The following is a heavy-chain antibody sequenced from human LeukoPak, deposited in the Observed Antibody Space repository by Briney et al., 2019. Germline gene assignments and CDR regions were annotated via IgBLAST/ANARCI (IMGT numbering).Heavy chain of an antibody. Sequence: GGSLRLSCAASGFIFSNYAIHWVRQAPGKGLEYVSGISSNGGNTYYANSVKGRFTISRDNSKNTLYLQMGCLRAEDMAVYYCASSDSLDVWGQGTTGTVSS. V-gene: IGHV3-64*01. J-gene: IGHJ6*02. CDR3: ASSDSLDV. CDR2: ISSNGGNT. D-gene: IGHD4-11*01. CDR1: GFIFSNYA.